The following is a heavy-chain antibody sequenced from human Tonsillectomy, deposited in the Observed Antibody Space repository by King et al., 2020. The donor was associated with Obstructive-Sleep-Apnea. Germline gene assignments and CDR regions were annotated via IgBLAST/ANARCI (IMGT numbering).Heavy chain of an antibody. V-gene: IGHV1-18*04. CDR2: ISAYNGNT. CDR1: DYTFTSYG. J-gene: IGHJ4*02. CDR3: ARGTDGVLLTGYSLAY. Sequence: VQLVESGAEVKKPGASVKVSCKASDYTFTSYGISWVRQAPGQGLEWMGWISAYNGNTNYAQKLQGRVTMTTDTSTSTAYMELRSLRSDDTAVYYCARGTDGVLLTGYSLAYWGQAPLVTVSS. D-gene: IGHD3-9*01.